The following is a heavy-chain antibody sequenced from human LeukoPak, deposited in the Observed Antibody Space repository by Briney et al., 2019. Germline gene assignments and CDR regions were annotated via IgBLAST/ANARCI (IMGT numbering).Heavy chain of an antibody. CDR3: ARDGGYGDYAFRSYFDY. CDR1: GFIFSSYA. D-gene: IGHD4-17*01. V-gene: IGHV3-30-3*01. CDR2: ISYDGSNK. J-gene: IGHJ4*02. Sequence: GGSLRLSCAASGFIFSSYAMHWVRQAPGKGLEWVAVISYDGSNKYYADSVKGRFTISRDNSKNTLYLQMNSLRAEDTAVYYCARDGGYGDYAFRSYFDYWGQGTLVTVSS.